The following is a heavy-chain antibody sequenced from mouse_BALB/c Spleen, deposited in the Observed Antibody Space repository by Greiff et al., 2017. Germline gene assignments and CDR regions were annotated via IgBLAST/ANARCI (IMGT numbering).Heavy chain of an antibody. J-gene: IGHJ1*01. CDR1: GYSITSGYY. CDR3: ARVTTAYFDV. Sequence: EVQLQESGPGLVKPSQSLSLTCSVTGYSITSGYYWNWIRQFPGNKLEWMGYISYDGSNNYNPSLKNRISITRDTSKNQFFLKLNSVTTEDTATYYCARVTTAYFDVWGAGTTVTVSS. V-gene: IGHV3-6*02. D-gene: IGHD1-2*01. CDR2: ISYDGSN.